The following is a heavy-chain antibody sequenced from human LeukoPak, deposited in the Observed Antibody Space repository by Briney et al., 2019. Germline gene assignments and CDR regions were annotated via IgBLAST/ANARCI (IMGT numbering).Heavy chain of an antibody. CDR1: GGTFSSYA. D-gene: IGHD1-26*01. CDR2: IIPIFGTA. CDR3: ASLRKVGATPRDAFDI. V-gene: IGHV1-69*05. Sequence: SVKVSCKASGGTFSSYAISWVRQAPGQGLEWMGGIIPIFGTANYAQKFQGRVTITTDESTSIAYMELSSLRSEDTAVYYCASLRKVGATPRDAFDIWGQGTMVTVSS. J-gene: IGHJ3*02.